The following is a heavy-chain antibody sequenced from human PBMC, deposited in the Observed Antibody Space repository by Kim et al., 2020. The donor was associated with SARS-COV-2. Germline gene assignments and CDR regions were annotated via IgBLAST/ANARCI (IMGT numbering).Heavy chain of an antibody. CDR2: INHSGST. D-gene: IGHD2-2*01. V-gene: IGHV4-34*01. CDR3: ARGQVKHQLPLDY. CDR1: GGSFSGYY. Sequence: SETLSLTCAVYGGSFSGYYWSWIRQPPGKGLEWIGEINHSGSTNYNPSLKSRVTISVDTSKNQFSLKLSSVTAADTAVYYCARGQVKHQLPLDYWGQGTLVTVSS. J-gene: IGHJ4*02.